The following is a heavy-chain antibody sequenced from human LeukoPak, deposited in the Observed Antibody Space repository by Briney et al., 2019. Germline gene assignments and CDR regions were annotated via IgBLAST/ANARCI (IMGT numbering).Heavy chain of an antibody. CDR3: AKDRPNYFGNNGHYYRRDGDS. Sequence: PGGSLRLSCAASGFTFSNYAMSWVRQAPGKGLEWVSSISGSGGLTYYAGSVKGRFTISRDNSKNTLYLQMNSLRAEDTAIYYCAKDRPNYFGNNGHYYRRDGDSWGQGTLVTVSS. V-gene: IGHV3-23*01. CDR2: ISGSGGLT. CDR1: GFTFSNYA. J-gene: IGHJ5*01. D-gene: IGHD3-10*01.